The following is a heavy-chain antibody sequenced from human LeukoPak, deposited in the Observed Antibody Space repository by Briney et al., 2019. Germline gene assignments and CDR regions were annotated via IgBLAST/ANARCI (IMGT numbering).Heavy chain of an antibody. V-gene: IGHV4-39*07. J-gene: IGHJ5*02. D-gene: IGHD2-8*01. Sequence: SETLSLTCSVSGGSISSSDYYWSWIRQPPGKGLEWLGNIYYTGSTRYNPSLKSRVTLSVDTFKNQFSLHLSSVTAADTAVYYCARENYCTNGVCWAFDPWGQGTLVTVSS. CDR3: ARENYCTNGVCWAFDP. CDR1: GGSISSSDYY. CDR2: IYYTGST.